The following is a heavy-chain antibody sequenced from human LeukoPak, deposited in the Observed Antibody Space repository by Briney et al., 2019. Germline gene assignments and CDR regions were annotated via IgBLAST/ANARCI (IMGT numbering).Heavy chain of an antibody. Sequence: SETLSLTCAVSGGSISSSNWWSWVRQPPGKGLGWIGEIYHSGSTNYNPSLKSRVTISVDKSKNQFSLKLSSVTAADTAVYYCARVAAAVNYYYYYMDVWGKGTTVTISS. J-gene: IGHJ6*03. CDR3: ARVAAAVNYYYYYMDV. D-gene: IGHD6-13*01. CDR1: GGSISSSNW. V-gene: IGHV4-4*02. CDR2: IYHSGST.